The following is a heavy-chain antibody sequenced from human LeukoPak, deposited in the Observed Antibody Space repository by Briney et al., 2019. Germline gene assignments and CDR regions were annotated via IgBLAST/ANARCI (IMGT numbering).Heavy chain of an antibody. CDR1: GGSVSSDSYY. D-gene: IGHD3-3*01. CDR3: ARGSLRFLEWLPPFDP. Sequence: SETLSLTCTVSGGSVSSDSYYWGWIRQPPGKGLQWVGSVFYSGSTNYNPSLKSRVTISVDTSKNQFSLKLSSVTAADTAVYYCARGSLRFLEWLPPFDPWGQGTLVTVSS. J-gene: IGHJ5*02. V-gene: IGHV4-39*07. CDR2: VFYSGST.